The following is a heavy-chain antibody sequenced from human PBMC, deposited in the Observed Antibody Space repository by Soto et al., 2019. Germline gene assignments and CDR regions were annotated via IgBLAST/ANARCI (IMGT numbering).Heavy chain of an antibody. J-gene: IGHJ4*02. CDR1: GFTFSSYS. CDR2: ISSSSSYI. D-gene: IGHD3-22*01. V-gene: IGHV3-21*01. Sequence: EVQLVESGRGLVKPGGSLRLSCAASGFTFSSYSMNWVRQAPGKGLEWVSSISSSSSYIYYADSVKGRFTISRDNAKNSLYLQMNSLRAEDTAVYYCARGLYYYDSSGYYGNWGQGTLVTVSS. CDR3: ARGLYYYDSSGYYGN.